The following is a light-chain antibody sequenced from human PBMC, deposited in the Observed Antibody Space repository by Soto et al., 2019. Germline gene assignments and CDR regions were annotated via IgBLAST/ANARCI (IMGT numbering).Light chain of an antibody. J-gene: IGKJ5*01. Sequence: AIQLTQSPSSLSASVGDRVTITCRASQDIRGALAWYQQKPGKPPKLLIFDVASLQIVVPSRFSGSGSGTDFTLTISSLQPEDCATYYCQQFNTYPITCGQGPRLEIK. CDR3: QQFNTYPIT. CDR2: DVA. CDR1: QDIRGA. V-gene: IGKV1-13*02.